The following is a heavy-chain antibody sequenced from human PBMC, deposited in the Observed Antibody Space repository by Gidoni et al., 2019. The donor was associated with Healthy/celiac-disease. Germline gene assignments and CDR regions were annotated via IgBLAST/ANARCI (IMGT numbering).Heavy chain of an antibody. CDR3: ARGYYYDSSGYYPGG. J-gene: IGHJ4*02. CDR1: GGSFSGYY. CDR2: INHCRST. V-gene: IGHV4-34*01. D-gene: IGHD3-22*01. Sequence: QVQLQQWGAGLSKPPEALSPTCAGHGGSFSGYYSRWIRQPPGKGLEWIGEINHCRSTTYNPSLKSRVTISVDTSKNQFSLKLNSVTAADTAVYYCARGYYYDSSGYYPGGWGQGTLVTVSS.